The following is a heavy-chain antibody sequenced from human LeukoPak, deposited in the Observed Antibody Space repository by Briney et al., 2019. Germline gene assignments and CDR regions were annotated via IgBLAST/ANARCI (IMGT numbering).Heavy chain of an antibody. CDR3: ARTKYSGSYLTFDY. CDR2: IYHSGST. D-gene: IGHD1-26*01. CDR1: GGSISSGGYY. V-gene: IGHV4-30-2*01. J-gene: IGHJ4*02. Sequence: SETLSLTCTVSGGSISSGGYYWSWIRQPPGKGLEWIGYIYHSGSTYYNPSLKSRVTISVDRSKNQFSLKLSSVTAADTAVYYCARTKYSGSYLTFDYWGQGTLVTVSS.